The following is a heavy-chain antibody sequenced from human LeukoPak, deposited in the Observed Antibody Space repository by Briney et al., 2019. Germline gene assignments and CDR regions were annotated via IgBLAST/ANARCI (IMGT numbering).Heavy chain of an antibody. Sequence: ASVKVSCKASGYTFTSYDINWVRQATGQGLEWMGWMNPNSGNTGYAQKFQGRVTMTRNTSISTAYMVLSSLRSEDTAVYYCARELLYCSGGSCYSPLGYWGQGTLVTVSS. CDR2: MNPNSGNT. CDR1: GYTFTSYD. CDR3: ARELLYCSGGSCYSPLGY. J-gene: IGHJ4*02. D-gene: IGHD2-15*01. V-gene: IGHV1-8*01.